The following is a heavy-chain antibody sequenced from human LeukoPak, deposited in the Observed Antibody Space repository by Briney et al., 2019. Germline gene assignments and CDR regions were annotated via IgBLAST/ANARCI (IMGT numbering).Heavy chain of an antibody. CDR1: GFTFDDYA. Sequence: GGSLRLSCAASGFTFDDYAMHWVRQAPGKGPEWVSYVTANGGTYYADSGKGRFVISRDNSKNSLYLQMNILRPEDTALYYCAKILNPHAFDIWGQGTMVTVSS. D-gene: IGHD1-14*01. V-gene: IGHV3-43*02. CDR2: VTANGGT. J-gene: IGHJ3*02. CDR3: AKILNPHAFDI.